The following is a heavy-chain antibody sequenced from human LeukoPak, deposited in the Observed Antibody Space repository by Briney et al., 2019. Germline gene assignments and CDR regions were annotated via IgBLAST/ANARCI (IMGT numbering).Heavy chain of an antibody. CDR3: ARGGGTFYDFWSGLGAFDI. J-gene: IGHJ3*02. CDR1: GFTFSSYA. D-gene: IGHD3-3*01. Sequence: GGSLRLSCAASGFTFSSYAMHWVRQAPGKGLEWVAVISYDGSNKYYADSVKGRFTISRDNSRNTLYLQMNSLRAEDTAVYYCARGGGTFYDFWSGLGAFDIWGQGTMVTVSS. CDR2: ISYDGSNK. V-gene: IGHV3-30*01.